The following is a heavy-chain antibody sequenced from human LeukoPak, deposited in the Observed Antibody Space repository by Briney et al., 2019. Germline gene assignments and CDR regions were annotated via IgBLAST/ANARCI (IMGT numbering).Heavy chain of an antibody. V-gene: IGHV4-59*01. D-gene: IGHD3-22*01. Sequence: SETLSLTCTVSGGSISSYYWSWIRQPPGKGLEWIGYIYYSGSTNYNPSLKSRVTISVDTSKNQFSLKLSSVTAADTAVYYCARDYYDSSGHYYHSDGYFDLWGRGTLVTVSS. CDR1: GGSISSYY. J-gene: IGHJ2*01. CDR2: IYYSGST. CDR3: ARDYYDSSGHYYHSDGYFDL.